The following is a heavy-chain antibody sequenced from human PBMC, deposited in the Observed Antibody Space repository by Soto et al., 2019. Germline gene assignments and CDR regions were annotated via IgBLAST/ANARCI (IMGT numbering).Heavy chain of an antibody. Sequence: PGGSLRLSCAASGFTFSSYSMNWVRQAPGKGLEWVSSISSSSSHIYYADSVKGRFTISRDNAKNSLYLQMNSLRAEDTAVYYCARARAQSGYSDYWGQGTLVTVSS. J-gene: IGHJ4*02. CDR1: GFTFSSYS. V-gene: IGHV3-21*01. CDR2: ISSSSSHI. D-gene: IGHD3-22*01. CDR3: ARARAQSGYSDY.